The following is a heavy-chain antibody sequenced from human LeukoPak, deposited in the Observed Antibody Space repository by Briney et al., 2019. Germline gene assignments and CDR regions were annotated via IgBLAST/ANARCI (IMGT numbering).Heavy chain of an antibody. D-gene: IGHD5-12*01. CDR1: GFIFSKYC. J-gene: IGHJ4*02. CDR2: IRQDGSEK. V-gene: IGHV3-7*03. CDR3: ARAVWIWDY. Sequence: GGSERLPCAASGFIFSKYCMSWARQARGKGLEWVANIRQDGSEKYYVDSVRGRFTISRDNAKNSLYLQMNSLRAEDTAVYYCARAVWIWDYWGQGTLVTVSS.